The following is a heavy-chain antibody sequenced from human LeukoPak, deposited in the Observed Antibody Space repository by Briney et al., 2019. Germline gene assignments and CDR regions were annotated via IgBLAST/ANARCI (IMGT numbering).Heavy chain of an antibody. CDR2: IYYSGIT. Sequence: PSETLSLTCTVSGGSISSYYWSWIRQPPGNGLEWIGYIYYSGITNYNPSLKSRVTMSVDTFKNQFSLNLSSVTAADTAVYYCARDSRYCNSISCYGRPGYYGLDVWGQGTTVTVSS. J-gene: IGHJ6*02. CDR3: ARDSRYCNSISCYGRPGYYGLDV. V-gene: IGHV4-59*01. CDR1: GGSISSYY. D-gene: IGHD2-2*01.